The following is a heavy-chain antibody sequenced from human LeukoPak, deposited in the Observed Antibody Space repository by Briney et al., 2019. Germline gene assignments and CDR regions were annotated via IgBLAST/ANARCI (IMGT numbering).Heavy chain of an antibody. CDR2: LSGSGGST. J-gene: IGHJ4*02. CDR3: AKDPHTGYSFAY. CDR1: GFTFSSYA. Sequence: GGSLRLSWVFSGFTFSSYAMSWVRQAPGKGLEWVSSLSGSGGSTYYADSVKGRFTISRDNSKNTLYLQMNSLRVEDTAVYYCAKDPHTGYSFAYWGQGTLVTVSS. D-gene: IGHD5-18*01. V-gene: IGHV3-23*01.